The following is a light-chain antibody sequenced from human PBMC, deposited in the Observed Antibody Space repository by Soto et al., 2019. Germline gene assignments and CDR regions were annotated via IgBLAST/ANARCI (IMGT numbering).Light chain of an antibody. CDR2: AAS. Sequence: DIQMTQSPSSLSASVGDRVTITCRASQSISSYLNWYQQKPGKAPKLLIYAASSLQSGVPSRFSGSGSGTDFTLTISSLQPEDFATYYCQQSYRTQWTFGQGTKLEIK. V-gene: IGKV1-39*01. CDR3: QQSYRTQWT. J-gene: IGKJ2*02. CDR1: QSISSY.